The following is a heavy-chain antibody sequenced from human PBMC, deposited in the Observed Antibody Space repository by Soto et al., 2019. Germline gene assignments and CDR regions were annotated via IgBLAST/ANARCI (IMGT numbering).Heavy chain of an antibody. CDR1: GVSVRGYY. CDR2: MYYSGST. Sequence: SETLSLTCNVSGVSVRGYYWSWIRQPPGKGLEWIGYMYYSGSTNYNPSLKSRVTISVDTSKNQFSLKLISVTAADTAVYYCAVVDSTGNWFDPWGQGALVTVSS. D-gene: IGHD3-22*01. V-gene: IGHV4-59*08. J-gene: IGHJ5*02. CDR3: AVVDSTGNWFDP.